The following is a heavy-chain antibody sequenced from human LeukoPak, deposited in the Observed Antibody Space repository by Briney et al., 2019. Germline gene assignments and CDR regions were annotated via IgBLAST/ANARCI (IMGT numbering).Heavy chain of an antibody. CDR3: AREMYSSNGWYYYYYMDV. V-gene: IGHV4-38-2*02. D-gene: IGHD6-13*01. CDR2: IYHSGST. CDR1: GYSISSGFY. J-gene: IGHJ6*03. Sequence: SETLSLTCTVSGYSISSGFYWGWIRQPPGKGLEWIGSIYHSGSTYYNPSLKSRVTISVDTSKNQFSLKLSSVTAADTAVYYCAREMYSSNGWYYYYYMDVWGKGTTVTVSS.